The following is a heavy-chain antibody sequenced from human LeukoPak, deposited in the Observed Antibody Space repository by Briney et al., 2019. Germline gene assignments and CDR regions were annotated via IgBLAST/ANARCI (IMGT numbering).Heavy chain of an antibody. V-gene: IGHV3-53*01. CDR2: LYNTGNT. J-gene: IGHJ4*02. CDR3: SRLTPAAGRLYFVD. CDR1: GFTVNSNY. D-gene: IGHD6-13*01. Sequence: LPGGSLRLSCAASGFTVNSNYLSWVRQAPGKGLEWVSTLYNTGNTYYANSVKGRFSISRDNSKNTLFLLMNSLRAEDTAVYYCSRLTPAAGRLYFVDWVPGTLVTVSS.